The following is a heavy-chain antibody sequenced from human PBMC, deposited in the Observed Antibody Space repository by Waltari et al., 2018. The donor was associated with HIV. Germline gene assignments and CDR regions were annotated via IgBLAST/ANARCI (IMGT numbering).Heavy chain of an antibody. CDR2: IYYSGST. CDR1: GGSISGYY. CDR3: ARDRFPDGYNDY. V-gene: IGHV4-59*01. D-gene: IGHD5-12*01. Sequence: QVQLQESGPGLVKPSETLSLPCTVPGGSISGYYWSWIRQPPGKGLEWIGYIYYSGSTNYNPSLKSRVTISVDTSKNQFSLKLSSVTAADTAVYYCARDRFPDGYNDYWGQGTLVTVSS. J-gene: IGHJ4*02.